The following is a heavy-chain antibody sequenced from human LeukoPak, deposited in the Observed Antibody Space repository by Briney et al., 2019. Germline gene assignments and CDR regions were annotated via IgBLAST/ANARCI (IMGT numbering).Heavy chain of an antibody. V-gene: IGHV1-2*02. D-gene: IGHD3-10*01. CDR1: GYTFTGYY. CDR2: INPNSGGT. CDR3: SASQFGELSWYYMDV. J-gene: IGHJ6*03. Sequence: VASVKVSCKASGYTFTGYYMHWVRQAPGQGLEWMGWINPNSGGTNYAQKFQGRVTMTRDTSISTAYMELSRLRSDDMAVYYCSASQFGELSWYYMDVWGKGTTVTISS.